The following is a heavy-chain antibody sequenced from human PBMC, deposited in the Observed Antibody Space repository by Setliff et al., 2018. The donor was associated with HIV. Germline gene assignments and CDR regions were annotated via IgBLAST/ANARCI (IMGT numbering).Heavy chain of an antibody. D-gene: IGHD6-13*01. CDR3: ARGGEIAAAAFGGGSAWSDEGFDI. Sequence: GASVKVSCKTSGGTLTNYVITWVRQAPGQGLEWMGIIIPMYNIPTYAQKFQGRVTFTADESTSTAYMELSSLRSEDTAVYYCARGGEIAAAAFGGGSAWSDEGFDIWGQGTMVTVSS. CDR1: GGTLTNYV. CDR2: IIPMYNIP. J-gene: IGHJ3*02. V-gene: IGHV1-69*13.